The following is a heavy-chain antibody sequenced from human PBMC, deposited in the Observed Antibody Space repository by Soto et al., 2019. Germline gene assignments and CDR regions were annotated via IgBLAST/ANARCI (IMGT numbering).Heavy chain of an antibody. D-gene: IGHD2-15*01. Sequence: EVQLFESGGGLVQPGGSLRLSCAASGFTFSSYAMSWVRQAPGKGLEWVSAISGSGGSTYYADSVKSRFTISRDNSKNTLYLQMNSLRAEDTAVYYCAKARYCSGGSCYSSDAFDIWGQGTMVTVS. J-gene: IGHJ3*02. CDR3: AKARYCSGGSCYSSDAFDI. CDR2: ISGSGGST. CDR1: GFTFSSYA. V-gene: IGHV3-23*01.